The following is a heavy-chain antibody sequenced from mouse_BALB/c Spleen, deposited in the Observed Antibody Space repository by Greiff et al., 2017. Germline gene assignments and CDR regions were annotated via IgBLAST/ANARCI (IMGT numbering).Heavy chain of an antibody. J-gene: IGHJ4*01. Sequence: VQLQQSGAELARPGASVKMSCKASGYTFTSYTMHWVKQRPGQGLEWIGYINPSSGYTNYNQKFKDKATLTADKSSSTAYMQLSSLTSEDSAVYYCAPTTANYAMDYWGQGTSVTVSS. CDR1: GYTFTSYT. V-gene: IGHV1-4*01. CDR3: APTTANYAMDY. CDR2: INPSSGYT. D-gene: IGHD1-2*01.